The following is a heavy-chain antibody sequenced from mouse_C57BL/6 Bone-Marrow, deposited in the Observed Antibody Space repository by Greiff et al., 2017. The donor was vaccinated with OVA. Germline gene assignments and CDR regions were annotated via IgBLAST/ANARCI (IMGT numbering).Heavy chain of an antibody. CDR3: ARKGYDGLYFDV. CDR1: GYSITSGYD. Sequence: EVQLVESGPGMVKPSQSLSLTCTVTGYSITSGYDWHWIRHFPGNQLEWMGYISYSGSTNYNPSLKSRISITHDTSKNHFFLKLNSVTTEDTATYYCARKGYDGLYFDVWGTGTTVTVSS. V-gene: IGHV3-1*01. D-gene: IGHD2-3*01. J-gene: IGHJ1*03. CDR2: ISYSGST.